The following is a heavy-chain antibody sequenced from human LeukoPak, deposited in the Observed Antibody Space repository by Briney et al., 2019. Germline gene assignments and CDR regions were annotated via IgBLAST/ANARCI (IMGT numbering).Heavy chain of an antibody. V-gene: IGHV4-4*07. D-gene: IGHD3-22*01. CDR2: IYTSGST. Sequence: PSETLSLTCTVSGGSIRSYYWSWLRQPAGKGLEWIGRIYTSGSTNYNPSLQSRVTMSVDTSKNQFSLKLSSVTAADTAVYYCATIVVIKGANAFDIWGQGTMVTVSS. CDR3: ATIVVIKGANAFDI. J-gene: IGHJ3*02. CDR1: GGSIRSYY.